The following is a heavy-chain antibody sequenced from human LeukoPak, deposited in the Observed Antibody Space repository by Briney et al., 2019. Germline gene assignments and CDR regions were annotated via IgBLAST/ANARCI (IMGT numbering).Heavy chain of an antibody. V-gene: IGHV4-59*08. Sequence: PSETLSLTCSVSGVSISGHYWSWIRQPPGKGLEWIGNIYSSGNTNYNPSLKSRVTISVGTSKNQFSLKLSSVTAADTAVYYCARLRFLEWLFPWFDPWGQGTLVTVSS. CDR1: GVSISGHY. D-gene: IGHD3-3*01. CDR3: ARLRFLEWLFPWFDP. J-gene: IGHJ5*02. CDR2: IYSSGNT.